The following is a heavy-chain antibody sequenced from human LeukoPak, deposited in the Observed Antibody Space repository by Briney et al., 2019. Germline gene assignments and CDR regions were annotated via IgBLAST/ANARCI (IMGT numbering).Heavy chain of an antibody. CDR3: ARVPWGWSIDC. CDR2: IYYSGST. Sequence: PSETLSLTCTVSGGSIGSYYWSWIRQPPGKGLEWIGYIYYSGSTDYNPSLKSRVTISVDTSKNQFSLKLSSVTAADTAVCYCARVPWGWSIDCWGQGTLVTVSS. CDR1: GGSIGSYY. V-gene: IGHV4-59*01. J-gene: IGHJ4*02. D-gene: IGHD7-27*01.